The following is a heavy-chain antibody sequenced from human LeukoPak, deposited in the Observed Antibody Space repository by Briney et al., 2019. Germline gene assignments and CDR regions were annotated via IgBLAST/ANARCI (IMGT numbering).Heavy chain of an antibody. CDR3: ASSGELVVAAAIFGY. V-gene: IGHV1-69*01. Sequence: GSSVKVSCKASGGTFSSYAISWVRQAPGQGLEWMGGIIPIFGTANYAQKFQGRVTITADESTSTAYMELSSLRSEDTAVYYCASSGELVVAAAIFGYWGQGTLVTVSS. D-gene: IGHD2-2*02. CDR2: IIPIFGTA. CDR1: GGTFSSYA. J-gene: IGHJ4*02.